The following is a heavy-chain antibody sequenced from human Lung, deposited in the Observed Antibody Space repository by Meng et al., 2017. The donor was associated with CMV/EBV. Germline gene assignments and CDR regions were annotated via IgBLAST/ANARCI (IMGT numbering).Heavy chain of an antibody. D-gene: IGHD1-1*01. CDR1: GYTFTGYY. Sequence: QGQLIQSVFELKKPGASVKVSWRASGYTFTGYYIHWVRQAPGQGLEWMGWINPNTGGTKYAQKFQGWVTLTRDTSISTAYMELSRLRSDDTAVYYCARGRYELIWGLFDPWGQGTLVTVSS. V-gene: IGHV1-2*04. CDR2: INPNTGGT. CDR3: ARGRYELIWGLFDP. J-gene: IGHJ5*02.